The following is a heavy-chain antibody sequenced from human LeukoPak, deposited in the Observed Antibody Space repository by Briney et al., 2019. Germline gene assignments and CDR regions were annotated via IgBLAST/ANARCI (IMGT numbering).Heavy chain of an antibody. J-gene: IGHJ4*02. Sequence: SSETLSLTCTVSGGSISNYYWSWIRQPPGKGLEWIEYINYSGSTNYNPSLKSRVTISVDTSKNQFSLKLTSVTAADTAVYYCARVYRDDFWSGYSTHFDYWGQGTLLTVSS. CDR2: INYSGST. D-gene: IGHD3-3*01. CDR1: GGSISNYY. CDR3: ARVYRDDFWSGYSTHFDY. V-gene: IGHV4-59*01.